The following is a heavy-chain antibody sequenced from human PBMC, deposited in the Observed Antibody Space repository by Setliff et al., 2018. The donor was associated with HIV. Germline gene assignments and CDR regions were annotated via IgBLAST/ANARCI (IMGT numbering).Heavy chain of an antibody. CDR3: ARAQIAAPRPYEY. CDR1: GGSFSGYY. CDR2: INHRGIA. Sequence: SETLSLTCAVYGGSFSGYYWTWIRQSPSGLEWIGEINHRGIANSSPSLKSRVTISIDTSKNQLSLRLTSVTAADTALYYCARAQIAAPRPYEYWGQGTLVTVSS. V-gene: IGHV4-34*01. J-gene: IGHJ4*02. D-gene: IGHD6-6*01.